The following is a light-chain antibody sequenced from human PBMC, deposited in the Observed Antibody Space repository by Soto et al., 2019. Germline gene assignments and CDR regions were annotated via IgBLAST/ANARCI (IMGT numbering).Light chain of an antibody. J-gene: IGKJ2*01. CDR3: QQYNNWPPST. V-gene: IGKV3-15*01. CDR1: QSVSSN. CDR2: GAS. Sequence: EIVMTQSPATLSVSPGERATLSCRASQSVSSNLAWYQQKPGQAPRLLIYGASTRATGIPARFSGSGYGTEFTLTISSLQSEDFAVYYCQQYNNWPPSTVGQGTKLEIK.